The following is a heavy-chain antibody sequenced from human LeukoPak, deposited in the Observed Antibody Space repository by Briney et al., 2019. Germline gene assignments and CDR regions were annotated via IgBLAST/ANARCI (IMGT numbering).Heavy chain of an antibody. D-gene: IGHD2-2*01. CDR1: GYTFTSYD. CDR2: MNPNSGNT. V-gene: IGHV1-8*03. Sequence: ASVKVSCKASGYTFTSYDINWVRQATGQGLEWMGWMNPNSGNTGYAQKFQGRVTITRNTSISTAYMELSSLRSEDTAVYYCARQVVPAAIFDYWGQGTLVTVSS. CDR3: ARQVVPAAIFDY. J-gene: IGHJ4*02.